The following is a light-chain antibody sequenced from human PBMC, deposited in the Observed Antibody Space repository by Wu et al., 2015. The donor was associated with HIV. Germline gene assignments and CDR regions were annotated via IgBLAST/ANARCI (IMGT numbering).Light chain of an antibody. CDR3: QQRRYWPLYT. CDR1: QSVSSSY. CDR2: GAS. V-gene: IGKV3D-20*02. Sequence: EIVLTQSPGTLSLFPGERANLSCRASQSVSSSYLGWYKQKPGQAPRLLIYGASTRATGIPDRFSGSGSGTDFTLTISSLEPEDFAVYYCQQRRYWPLYTFGQGTKLEIK. J-gene: IGKJ2*01.